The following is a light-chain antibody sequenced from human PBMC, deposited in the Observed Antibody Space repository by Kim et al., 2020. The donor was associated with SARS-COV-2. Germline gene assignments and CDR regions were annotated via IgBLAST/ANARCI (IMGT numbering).Light chain of an antibody. CDR3: QQYGSAPQT. CDR2: GAS. V-gene: IGKV3-20*01. CDR1: QSVSSSY. J-gene: IGKJ1*01. Sequence: EIVLTQSPAPLSLSPGERATLSCRASQSVSSSYLAWYQQKPGQAPRLLIYGASSRATGIPDRFSGSGSGTDFTLTISRLEPEDFAVYYCQQYGSAPQTFGQGTKVDIK.